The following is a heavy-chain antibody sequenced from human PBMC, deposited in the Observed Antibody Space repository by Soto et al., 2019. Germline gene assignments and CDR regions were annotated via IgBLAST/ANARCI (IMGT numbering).Heavy chain of an antibody. CDR2: ISGSGGST. D-gene: IGHD3-22*01. Sequence: GGSLRLSCAASGFTFSSYAMSWVRQAPGKGLEWVSAISGSGGSTYYADSVKGRFTISRDNSMNTLYLQMNSLRAEDTAVYYCAKDQIVVVTRPYYFDYWGQGTVVTVSS. J-gene: IGHJ4*02. CDR3: AKDQIVVVTRPYYFDY. V-gene: IGHV3-23*01. CDR1: GFTFSSYA.